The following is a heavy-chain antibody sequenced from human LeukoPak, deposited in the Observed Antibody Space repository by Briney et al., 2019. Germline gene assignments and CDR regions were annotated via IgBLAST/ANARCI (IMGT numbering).Heavy chain of an antibody. CDR3: ARPRSGWHNYVDY. CDR2: ISPSGATV. J-gene: IGHJ4*02. Sequence: GRSLRLSYATSGVTFTDYYMSWISQAPGEWLEWDSYISPSGATVYYADSVKGRFTISRDNTKKSLYLDMSSLRAEDTAVYYCARPRSGWHNYVDYWGQGILVTVSS. V-gene: IGHV3-11*01. D-gene: IGHD6-19*01. CDR1: GVTFTDYY.